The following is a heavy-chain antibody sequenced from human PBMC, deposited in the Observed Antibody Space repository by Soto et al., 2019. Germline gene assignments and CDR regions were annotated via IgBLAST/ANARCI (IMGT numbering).Heavy chain of an antibody. J-gene: IGHJ3*02. Sequence: PGQSLKISCQSSNYNFSKYWIGWVHHMPGKGLEWMCNIYPGDSETRNSPSLQGQVTLSADKSINTAYLHCSSLKASDTAKYHRARSLGPGAFEIWGQGTMVTVSS. D-gene: IGHD3-16*02. CDR3: ARSLGPGAFEI. CDR2: IYPGDSET. CDR1: NYNFSKYW. V-gene: IGHV5-51*07.